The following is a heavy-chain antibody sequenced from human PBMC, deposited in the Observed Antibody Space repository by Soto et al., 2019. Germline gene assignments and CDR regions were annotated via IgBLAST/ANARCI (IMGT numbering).Heavy chain of an antibody. CDR1: GYTFTNSD. CDR3: ARVAPHIGLPNYYYYYYYMDV. J-gene: IGHJ6*03. CDR2: MNPNSGNT. D-gene: IGHD2-21*01. Sequence: ASVKVSCKASGYTFTNSDINWVRQATGQGLEWMGWMNPNSGNTGYAQKFQGRVTMASNTSISTAYMELSSLRSEDTAVYYCARVAPHIGLPNYYYYYYYMDVWGKGTTVTVSS. V-gene: IGHV1-8*01.